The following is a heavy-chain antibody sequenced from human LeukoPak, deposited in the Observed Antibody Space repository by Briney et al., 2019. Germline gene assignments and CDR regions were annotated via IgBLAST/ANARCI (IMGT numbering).Heavy chain of an antibody. CDR3: ARGAHDSSGYYYESFGY. D-gene: IGHD3-22*01. CDR2: ISSSSTYI. Sequence: GGSLRLSCAASKFTFSDYSVNWVRQAPGKGLEWVSSISSSSTYIYYADSVKGRFTISRDNAKNSLYLQMNSLRAEDTAVYYCARGAHDSSGYYYESFGYWGQGTLVTVSS. V-gene: IGHV3-21*01. CDR1: KFTFSDYS. J-gene: IGHJ4*02.